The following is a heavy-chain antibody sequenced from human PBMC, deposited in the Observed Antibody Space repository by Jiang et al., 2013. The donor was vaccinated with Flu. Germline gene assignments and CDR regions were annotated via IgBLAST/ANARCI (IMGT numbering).Heavy chain of an antibody. CDR2: IIPILGIA. CDR1: GGTFSSYA. Sequence: GAEVKKPGSSVKVSCKASGGTFSSYAISRVRQAPGQGLEWMGRIIPILGIANYAQKFQGRVTITADKSTSTAYMELSSLRSEDTAVYYCAREAGGVIENGQGYFDYWGRGTLVTVSS. V-gene: IGHV1-69*04. J-gene: IGHJ4*02. D-gene: IGHD3-16*02. CDR3: AREAGGVIENGQGYFDY.